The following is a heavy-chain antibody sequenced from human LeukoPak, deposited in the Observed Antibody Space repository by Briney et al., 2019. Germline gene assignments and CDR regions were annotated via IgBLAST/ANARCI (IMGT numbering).Heavy chain of an antibody. V-gene: IGHV3-48*03. CDR2: IISSGSTI. D-gene: IGHD3-22*01. J-gene: IGHJ6*03. CDR3: ARDSQPSSHHYYDSSGYPYYYYYMDV. CDR1: GFTFSSYE. Sequence: GGSLRLSCAASGFTFSSYEMNWVRQAPGKGLEWVSYIISSGSTIYYADSVKGRFTISRDNAKNSLYLQMNSLRAEDTAVYYCARDSQPSSHHYYDSSGYPYYYYYMDVWGKGTTVTVSS.